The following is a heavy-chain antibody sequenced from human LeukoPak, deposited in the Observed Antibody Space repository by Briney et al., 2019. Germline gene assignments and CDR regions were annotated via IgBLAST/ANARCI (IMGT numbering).Heavy chain of an antibody. Sequence: SVKVSCKASGDTFSSYAISWVRQAPGQGLEWMGGINPIFGTANYAQKFQGRVTITADESTSTAYMELSSLRSEDTAGYYCARNMPEDDFWSGSLNPSRWFDPWGQGSLVTVSS. CDR3: ARNMPEDDFWSGSLNPSRWFDP. V-gene: IGHV1-69*13. CDR2: INPIFGTA. CDR1: GDTFSSYA. D-gene: IGHD3-3*01. J-gene: IGHJ5*02.